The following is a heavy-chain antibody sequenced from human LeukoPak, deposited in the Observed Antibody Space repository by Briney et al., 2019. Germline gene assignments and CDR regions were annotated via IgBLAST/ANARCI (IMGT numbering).Heavy chain of an antibody. CDR2: TYYRSKWYN. CDR1: GDSVSSNSVG. CDR3: TWSYNYAYDY. Sequence: SQTLSLTCAISGDSVSSNSVGWHWIRQSPSRGLEWLGRTYYRSKWYNDYAVSVKSRVTINPDTSKNQFSLQLNSVTPEDTAVYYCTWSYNYAYDYWGQGSLVTVSS. J-gene: IGHJ4*02. D-gene: IGHD5-18*01. V-gene: IGHV6-1*01.